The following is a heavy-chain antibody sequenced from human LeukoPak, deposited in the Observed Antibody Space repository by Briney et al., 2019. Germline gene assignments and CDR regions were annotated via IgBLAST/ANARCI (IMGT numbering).Heavy chain of an antibody. Sequence: SGGSLRLSCAASGFTFNNYVMSWVRQAPGKGLEWVSVIYSGGSTYYADSVKGRFTIDRDNSKNTLYLQMNSLRAEDTAVYYCARTMYGDYVGGFDYWGQGTLVTVSS. CDR3: ARTMYGDYVGGFDY. CDR1: GFTFNNYV. D-gene: IGHD4-17*01. V-gene: IGHV3-66*01. J-gene: IGHJ4*02. CDR2: IYSGGST.